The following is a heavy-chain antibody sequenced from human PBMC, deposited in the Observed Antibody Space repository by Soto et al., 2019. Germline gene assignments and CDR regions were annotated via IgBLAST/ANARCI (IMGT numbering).Heavy chain of an antibody. V-gene: IGHV1-8*01. CDR2: MNPNSGNT. D-gene: IGHD3-10*02. CDR1: GYTFTSYD. Sequence: QVQLVQSGAEVKKPGASVKVSCKASGYTFTSYDINWVRQATGQGLEWMGWMNPNSGNTGYAQKYQRRVVMTTSTSISTAYMKLRSLRAEEPAVYYCAGGRRFVRGNNFYYYYYMDVWGKGTTVTVSS. CDR3: AGGRRFVRGNNFYYYYYMDV. J-gene: IGHJ6*03.